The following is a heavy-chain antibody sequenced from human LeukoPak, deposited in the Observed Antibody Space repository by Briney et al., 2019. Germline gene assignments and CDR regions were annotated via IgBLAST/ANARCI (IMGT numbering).Heavy chain of an antibody. CDR1: RLTFSSYW. D-gene: IGHD2-8*01. CDR2: INQDGSET. CDR3: ARGSGSVLDS. Sequence: GGSLRLSCAVSRLTFSSYWMSWVRQAPGRGLEWVANINQDGSETYYVDSVKGRFTISRDNAKNSLFLQMNSLRAEDTAVYYCARGSGSVLDSWGQGALVTVSS. V-gene: IGHV3-7*01. J-gene: IGHJ4*02.